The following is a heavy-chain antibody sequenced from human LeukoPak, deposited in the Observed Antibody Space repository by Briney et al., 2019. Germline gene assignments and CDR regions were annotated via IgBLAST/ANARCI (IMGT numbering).Heavy chain of an antibody. V-gene: IGHV1-2*02. CDR1: GYTFTGYY. CDR3: ARERVATDWFDP. D-gene: IGHD5-12*01. CDR2: INPNSGGT. Sequence: GASVKVSCKASGYTFTGYYMHWVREAPGQGLEWMGWINPNSGGTNYAQKFQGRVTMTRDTSISTAYMELSRLRSDDTAVYYCARERVATDWFDPWGQGTLVTVSS. J-gene: IGHJ5*02.